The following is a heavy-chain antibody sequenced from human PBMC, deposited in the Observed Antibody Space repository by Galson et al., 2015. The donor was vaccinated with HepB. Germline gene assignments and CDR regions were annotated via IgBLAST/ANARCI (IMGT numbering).Heavy chain of an antibody. CDR3: AKWPYNWNYFDY. J-gene: IGHJ4*02. CDR1: GFTFSNYV. Sequence: SLRLSCAVSGFTFSNYVMSWVRQAPGKGLEWVSIISTSGDNTYDADSGKGRFTISRDNSKNTLYLQMNSLRAEDTAVYYCAKWPYNWNYFDYWGQGTLVTVSS. V-gene: IGHV3-23*01. CDR2: ISTSGDNT. D-gene: IGHD1-20*01.